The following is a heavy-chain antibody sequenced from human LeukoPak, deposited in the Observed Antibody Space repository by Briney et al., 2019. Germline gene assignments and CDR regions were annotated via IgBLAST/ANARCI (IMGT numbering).Heavy chain of an antibody. Sequence: PGGSLRLSCAASEFSVGSNYMTWVRQAPGKGLEWVSLIYSGGSTYYADSVKGRFTISRDNSKNTLYLQMNSLRAEDTAVYYCAKDYYDSSGYTMGVFDYWGQGTLVTVSS. CDR1: EFSVGSNY. CDR3: AKDYYDSSGYTMGVFDY. D-gene: IGHD3-22*01. CDR2: IYSGGST. J-gene: IGHJ4*02. V-gene: IGHV3-66*01.